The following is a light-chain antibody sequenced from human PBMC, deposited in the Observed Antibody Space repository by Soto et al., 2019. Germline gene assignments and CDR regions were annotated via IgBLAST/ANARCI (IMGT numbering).Light chain of an antibody. CDR3: QQSYSLPLT. CDR2: AAS. V-gene: IGKV1-39*01. Sequence: DIQMTQSPSSLSASLGDRVTISCRASQNIAPYINWYQQKPGKAPKLLIYAASTLQSGVPSRFSGSGSGTDYTLTIGSLQPEDLATYYCQQSYSLPLTFGGGTKVEI. J-gene: IGKJ4*01. CDR1: QNIAPY.